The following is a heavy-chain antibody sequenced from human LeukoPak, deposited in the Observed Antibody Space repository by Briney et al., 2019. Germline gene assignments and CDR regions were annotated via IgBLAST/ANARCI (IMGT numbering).Heavy chain of an antibody. Sequence: PSETLSLTCAVYGGSFSGYYWSWIRRPPGKGLEWIGEINHSGSTNYNPSLNSRVTISVDTSKNQFSLKLSSVTAADTAVYYCARGLSSSSRYNWFDPWGQGTLVTVSS. CDR2: INHSGST. D-gene: IGHD6-6*01. CDR3: ARGLSSSSRYNWFDP. CDR1: GGSFSGYY. V-gene: IGHV4-34*01. J-gene: IGHJ5*02.